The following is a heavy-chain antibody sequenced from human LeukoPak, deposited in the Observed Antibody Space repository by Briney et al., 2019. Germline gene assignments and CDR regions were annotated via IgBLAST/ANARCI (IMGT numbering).Heavy chain of an antibody. CDR2: IWYDGSNK. CDR3: AKDDGYNSFYFDY. D-gene: IGHD5-24*01. V-gene: IGHV3-33*06. J-gene: IGHJ4*02. Sequence: GGSLRLSCAASGFTFSSYGMHWVRQAPGKRLEWVAVIWYDGSNKYYADSVKGRFTISRDNSKNTLYLQMNSLRAEDTAVYYCAKDDGYNSFYFDYWGQGTLVTVSS. CDR1: GFTFSSYG.